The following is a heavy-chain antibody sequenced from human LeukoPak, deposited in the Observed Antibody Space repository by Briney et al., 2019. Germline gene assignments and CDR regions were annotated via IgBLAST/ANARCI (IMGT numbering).Heavy chain of an antibody. CDR3: ARVAGGRYCSSTSCYMRGWFDP. V-gene: IGHV1-69*13. J-gene: IGHJ5*02. CDR2: IIPIFGKA. CDR1: RGTFSSYA. D-gene: IGHD2-2*02. Sequence: SVKVSCKASRGTFSSYAISWVRQAPGQGLEWMGGIIPIFGKANYAQKFQGRVTITADESTSTAYMELSSLRSEDTAVYYCARVAGGRYCSSTSCYMRGWFDPWGQGTLVTVSS.